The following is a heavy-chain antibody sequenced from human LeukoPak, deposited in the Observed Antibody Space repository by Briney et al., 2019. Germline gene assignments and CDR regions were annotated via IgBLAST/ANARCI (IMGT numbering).Heavy chain of an antibody. D-gene: IGHD6-13*01. CDR1: GFTFSNYG. J-gene: IGHJ4*02. V-gene: IGHV3-33*01. CDR3: ARDLGSSVGY. Sequence: GRSLRLSCAASGFTFSNYGMHWVRQAPGKGLEWIAAIWHDGTNKNYRDSVKGRFTISRDNSKNSLYLQMNSLRAEDTAVYYCARDLGSSVGYWGQGTLVTVFS. CDR2: IWHDGTNK.